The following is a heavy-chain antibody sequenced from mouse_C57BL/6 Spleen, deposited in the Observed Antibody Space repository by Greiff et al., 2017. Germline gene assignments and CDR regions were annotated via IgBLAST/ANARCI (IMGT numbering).Heavy chain of an antibody. J-gene: IGHJ2*01. Sequence: VKLQQPGAELVRPGTSVKLSCKASGYTFTSYWMHWVKQRPGQGLEWIGVIDPSDSYTNYNQKFKGKATLTVDTSSSTAYMQLSSLTSEDSAVYYCAMGATGVSYFDYWGQGTTLTVSS. CDR2: IDPSDSYT. CDR1: GYTFTSYW. V-gene: IGHV1-59*01. D-gene: IGHD3-1*01. CDR3: AMGATGVSYFDY.